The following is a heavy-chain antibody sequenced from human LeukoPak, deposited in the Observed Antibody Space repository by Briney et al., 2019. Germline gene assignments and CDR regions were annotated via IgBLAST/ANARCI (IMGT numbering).Heavy chain of an antibody. J-gene: IGHJ4*02. D-gene: IGHD3-10*01. CDR3: ARAWFGEFFLDY. Sequence: ASVNVSCKASGYTFTSYDIIWERQATRQVLEWMGWMNPNSGNTGYAQKFQGRVTMTRDTSTSTVYMELSSLRSEDTAVYYCARAWFGEFFLDYWGQGTLVTVSS. CDR1: GYTFTSYD. CDR2: MNPNSGNT. V-gene: IGHV1-8*01.